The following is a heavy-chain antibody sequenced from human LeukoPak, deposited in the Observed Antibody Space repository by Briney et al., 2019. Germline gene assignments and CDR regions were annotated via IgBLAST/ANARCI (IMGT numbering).Heavy chain of an antibody. CDR1: GYTSINYY. J-gene: IGHJ4*02. CDR2: INPSSGST. V-gene: IGHV1-46*01. CDR3: ARGKRWLDHFDY. Sequence: ASVKVSCKTSGYTSINYYIHWVRQAPGQGLQWMGMINPSSGSTNYAQKFHGRVTMTRDTSTYTVYMEVSSLRSEDTAFYYCARGKRWLDHFDYWGQGTLVTVSS. D-gene: IGHD6-19*01.